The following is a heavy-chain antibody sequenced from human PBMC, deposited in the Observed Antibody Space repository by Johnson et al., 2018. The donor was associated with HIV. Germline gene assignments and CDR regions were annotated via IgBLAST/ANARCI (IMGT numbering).Heavy chain of an antibody. Sequence: VTLVESGGGVVRPGGSLRLSCAASGFTVSSNYMSWVRQAPGKGLEWVANIKQDGSEKYYVDSVKGRITISRDNAKNSLYLQMNSLRAEDTAVYYCARDQWMAGDAFDIWGQGTVVTVSS. D-gene: IGHD5-24*01. CDR3: ARDQWMAGDAFDI. V-gene: IGHV3-7*01. CDR2: IKQDGSEK. CDR1: GFTVSSNY. J-gene: IGHJ3*02.